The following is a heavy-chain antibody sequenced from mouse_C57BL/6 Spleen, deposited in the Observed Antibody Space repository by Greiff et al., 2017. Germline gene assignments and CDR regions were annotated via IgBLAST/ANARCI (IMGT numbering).Heavy chain of an antibody. CDR2: IYPGNSDT. Sequence: EVQLQQSGTVLARPGASVKMSCKTSGYTFTSYWMPWVKQRPGQGLEWIGAIYPGNSDTSYNQQFKGKAKLTAVTSASTSYMALSSLTNADSAVYYCAGGVATVVADAMDYWGQGTSVTVSS. J-gene: IGHJ4*01. CDR1: GYTFTSYW. CDR3: AGGVATVVADAMDY. D-gene: IGHD1-1*01. V-gene: IGHV1-5*01.